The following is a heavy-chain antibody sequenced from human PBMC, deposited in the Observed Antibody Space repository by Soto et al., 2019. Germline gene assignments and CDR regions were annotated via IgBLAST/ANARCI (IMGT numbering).Heavy chain of an antibody. V-gene: IGHV5-10-1*01. CDR2: IDPVDSYT. J-gene: IGHJ6*02. Sequence: GESLKISCKGSGYSFTSHWITWVRQMPGKGLEWMGRIDPVDSYTNYSPSFQGHVTISADKSITTAFLQWSSLKASDTAMYYCAARSPYGLDVWGQGTTVTV. CDR3: AARSPYGLDV. D-gene: IGHD3-10*01. CDR1: GYSFTSHW.